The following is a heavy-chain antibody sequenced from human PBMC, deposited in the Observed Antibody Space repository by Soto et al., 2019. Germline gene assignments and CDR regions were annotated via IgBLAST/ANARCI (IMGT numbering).Heavy chain of an antibody. J-gene: IGHJ4*02. V-gene: IGHV5-51*01. D-gene: IGHD3-22*01. Sequence: PGESLKISCKGSGYTFTDYWIGWVRQLPGKGLEWMGMIYPGDSDTSYSPSFQGHVTITVDKSTSTAYLQWSSLKASDTAMYYCARRPTYYYDSSGYLFDYWGQGTLVTVSS. CDR3: ARRPTYYYDSSGYLFDY. CDR2: IYPGDSDT. CDR1: GYTFTDYW.